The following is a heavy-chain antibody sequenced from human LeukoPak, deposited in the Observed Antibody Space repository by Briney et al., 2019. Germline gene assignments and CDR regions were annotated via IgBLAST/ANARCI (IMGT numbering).Heavy chain of an antibody. CDR2: ILYDGSNK. J-gene: IGHJ4*02. CDR1: GFTFSSYG. CDR3: AKAFEQWLEYYFDY. D-gene: IGHD6-19*01. V-gene: IGHV3-30*18. Sequence: PGGSLRLSCAASGFTFSSYGMHWVRQAPGKGLEWVAVILYDGSNKYYADSVKGRFTISRDNSKNTLYLQMNSLRAEDTAVYYCAKAFEQWLEYYFDYWGQGTLVTVSS.